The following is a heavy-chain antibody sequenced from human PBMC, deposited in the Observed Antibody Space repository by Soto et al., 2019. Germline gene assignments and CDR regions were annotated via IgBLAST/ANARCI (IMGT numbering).Heavy chain of an antibody. CDR3: ARGRLSGYSYGRDY. J-gene: IGHJ4*02. CDR1: GGTFSSYT. CDR2: IIPILGIA. V-gene: IGHV1-69*02. Sequence: QVQLVQSGAEVKKPGSSVKVSCKASGGTFSSYTISWVRQAPGQGLEWMGRIIPILGIANYAQKFQGRVTITENKSTSTAYRELSSLRSEDTAVYYCARGRLSGYSYGRDYWGQGTLVTVSS. D-gene: IGHD5-18*01.